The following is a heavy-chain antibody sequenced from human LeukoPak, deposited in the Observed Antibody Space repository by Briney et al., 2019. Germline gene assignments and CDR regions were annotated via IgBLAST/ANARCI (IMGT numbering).Heavy chain of an antibody. D-gene: IGHD5-18*01. CDR3: VREGSGYTYGRGSYFDY. Sequence: ASVKVFCKASGYTFTGYHMHWVRQAPGQGLEWMGRINPNSGDTNFAQKFQGRVTMTRDTSISTAYMDLSGLRPDDTAVYYCVREGSGYTYGRGSYFDYWGHGILVTVSS. J-gene: IGHJ4*01. CDR2: INPNSGDT. CDR1: GYTFTGYH. V-gene: IGHV1-2*06.